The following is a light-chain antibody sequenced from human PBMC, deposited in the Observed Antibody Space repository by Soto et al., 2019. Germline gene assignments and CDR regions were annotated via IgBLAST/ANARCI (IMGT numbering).Light chain of an antibody. J-gene: IGKJ1*01. CDR3: QQSYNIPWT. CDR2: AVS. CDR1: QTISSS. V-gene: IGKV1-39*01. Sequence: DIQMTQSPSSLSASIGDRVTITCRTSQTISSSLNWYQQKPGKAPKLLLYAVSTLESGVPSLFSGSGSGTDFTLTISSLQPDDSAAYYCQQSYNIPWTFGQGTNVEIK.